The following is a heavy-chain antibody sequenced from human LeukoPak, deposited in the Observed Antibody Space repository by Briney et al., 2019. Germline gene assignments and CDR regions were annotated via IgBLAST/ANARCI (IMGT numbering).Heavy chain of an antibody. Sequence: SETLSLTCTVSGGSISSSSFHWGWIRQPPGKGLEWIGTIYYSGTTYYNPSLKSRVTISVDTSKNQFSLKLSSVTAADTAVYYCARGLRFGRGRFDYWGQGTLVTVSS. D-gene: IGHD3-10*01. CDR1: GGSISSSSFH. CDR2: IYYSGTT. V-gene: IGHV4-39*01. CDR3: ARGLRFGRGRFDY. J-gene: IGHJ4*02.